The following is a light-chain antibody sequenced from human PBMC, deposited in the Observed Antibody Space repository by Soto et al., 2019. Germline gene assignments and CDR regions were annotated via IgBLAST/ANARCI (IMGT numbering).Light chain of an antibody. CDR3: QQYNNQPPRGT. CDR1: QSVSSN. V-gene: IGKV3-15*01. Sequence: EIVMTQSPATLSVSPGERATLSCRASQSVSSNLAWYQQKPGQAPRLLIYGASTRATGIPARFSGSGSGTELNLTISSLQSEDFAVIYCQQYNNQPPRGTFGQGTKVEI. J-gene: IGKJ1*01. CDR2: GAS.